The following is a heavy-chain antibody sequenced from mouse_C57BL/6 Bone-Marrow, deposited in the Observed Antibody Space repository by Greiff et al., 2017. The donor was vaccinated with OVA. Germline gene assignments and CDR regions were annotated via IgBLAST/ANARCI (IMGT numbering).Heavy chain of an antibody. CDR1: GYTFTSYW. Sequence: QVQLQQPGAELVMPGASVKLSCKASGYTFTSYWMHWVKQRPGQGLEWIGEIDHSDSYTNYNQKFKGKSTLTVDKSSSTAYMQLSSLTSEDSAVYYCALSQATENAMDYWGQGTSVTVSS. V-gene: IGHV1-69*01. D-gene: IGHD1-1*01. CDR2: IDHSDSYT. J-gene: IGHJ4*01. CDR3: ALSQATENAMDY.